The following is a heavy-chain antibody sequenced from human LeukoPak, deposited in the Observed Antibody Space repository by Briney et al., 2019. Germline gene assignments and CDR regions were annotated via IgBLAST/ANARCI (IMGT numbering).Heavy chain of an antibody. D-gene: IGHD2-2*02. CDR3: AKHLSCST. V-gene: IGHV3-23*01. CDR2: ISGSGGTT. CDR1: GFTFSSNA. Sequence: GGSLRLSCAASGFTFSSNAMSWVRQTPGKGLEWVSAISGSGGTTYYADSVKGRFTISRDNSKSTLYLQMNSLRAEDTAVYYCAKHLSCSTWGQGTLVTVSS. J-gene: IGHJ4*02.